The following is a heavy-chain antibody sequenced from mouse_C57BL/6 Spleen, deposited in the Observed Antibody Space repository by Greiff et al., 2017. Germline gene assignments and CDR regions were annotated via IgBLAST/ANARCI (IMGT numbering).Heavy chain of an antibody. V-gene: IGHV1-85*01. CDR1: GYTFTSYD. Sequence: QVQLQQSGPELVKPGASVKLSCKASGYTFTSYDINWVKQRPGKGLEWIGRIYPRDGSTKYNEKFKGKATLTVDTSSSTAYMELHSLTSEDSAVYFCARGKGYFDYWGQGTTLTVSS. CDR2: IYPRDGST. J-gene: IGHJ2*01. CDR3: ARGKGYFDY.